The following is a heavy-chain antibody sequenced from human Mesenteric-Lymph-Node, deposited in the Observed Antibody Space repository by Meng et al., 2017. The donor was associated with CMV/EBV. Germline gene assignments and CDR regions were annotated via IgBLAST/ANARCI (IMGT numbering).Heavy chain of an antibody. D-gene: IGHD5-12*01. CDR2: ISWNSGSI. CDR1: GFTFDDYA. Sequence: SLKISCAASGFTFDDYAMHWVRQAPGKGLEWVSGISWNSGSIGYADSVKGRFTTSRDNAKSSLHLQMNSLRAEDMALYYCVRGGESGYDPFDYWGQGTLVTVSS. CDR3: VRGGESGYDPFDY. V-gene: IGHV3-9*03. J-gene: IGHJ4*02.